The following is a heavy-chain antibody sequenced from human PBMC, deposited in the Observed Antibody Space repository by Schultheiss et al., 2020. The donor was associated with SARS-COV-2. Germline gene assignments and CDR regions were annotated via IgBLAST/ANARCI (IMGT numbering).Heavy chain of an antibody. CDR3: ARDLEVEYSSSSRWRYYYYMDV. D-gene: IGHD6-6*01. V-gene: IGHV4-30-4*01. Sequence: SETLSLTCTVSGGSISSGDYYWSWIRQPPGKGLEWIGYIYYSGSTYYNPSLKSRVTISVDTSKNQFSLKLSSVTAADTAVYYCARDLEVEYSSSSRWRYYYYMDVWGKGTTVTVSS. CDR1: GGSISSGDYY. J-gene: IGHJ6*03. CDR2: IYYSGST.